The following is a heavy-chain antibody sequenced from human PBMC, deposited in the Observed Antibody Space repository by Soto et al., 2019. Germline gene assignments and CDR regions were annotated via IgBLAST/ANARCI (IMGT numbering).Heavy chain of an antibody. CDR2: IYYSGNT. CDR3: ASSSTRLLRLPFLY. Sequence: QVQLQESGPGLVKPSETLSLTCTVSGGSISSYYWSWIRQPPGKGLEWIGYIYYSGNTNYNPSLKSRLTTAPDTSKNKLCMKLSSVTAADTAVYYCASSSTRLLRLPFLYWGQGTLVTVSS. D-gene: IGHD6-6*01. J-gene: IGHJ4*02. V-gene: IGHV4-59*01. CDR1: GGSISSYY.